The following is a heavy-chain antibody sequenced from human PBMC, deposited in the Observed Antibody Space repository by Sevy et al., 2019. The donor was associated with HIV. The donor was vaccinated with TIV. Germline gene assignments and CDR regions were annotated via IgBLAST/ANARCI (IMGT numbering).Heavy chain of an antibody. CDR2: ISGSGGST. Sequence: GGSLRLSCAASGFTFSSYVMSWVRQAPGKGLEWVSAISGSGGSTYYADSVKGRFTISRDNSKNTLYLQMNSLRAEDTAVYYCAKGVKEAYCSSTSCRRYYYYMDVWGKGTTVTVSS. D-gene: IGHD2-2*01. J-gene: IGHJ6*03. V-gene: IGHV3-23*01. CDR1: GFTFSSYV. CDR3: AKGVKEAYCSSTSCRRYYYYMDV.